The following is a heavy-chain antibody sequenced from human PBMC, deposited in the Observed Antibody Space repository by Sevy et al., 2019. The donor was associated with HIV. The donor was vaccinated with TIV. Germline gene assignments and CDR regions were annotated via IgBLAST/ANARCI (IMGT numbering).Heavy chain of an antibody. D-gene: IGHD6-25*01. CDR3: AAAAGTDKLGYYFGS. V-gene: IGHV4-4*02. Sequence: SETLSLTCTVSGDSIISSHWWSWFRQTPGKGLEWIGDMYHRGTTNYNPSLKTRVIISVDKSKNQFFLKLTSVTAADTAVYYCAAAAGTDKLGYYFGSWGQGSSVTVSS. CDR1: GDSIISSHW. CDR2: MYHRGTT. J-gene: IGHJ4*02.